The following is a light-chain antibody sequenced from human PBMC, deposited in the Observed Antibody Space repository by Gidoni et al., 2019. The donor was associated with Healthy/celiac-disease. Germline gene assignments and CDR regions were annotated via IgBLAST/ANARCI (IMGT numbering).Light chain of an antibody. CDR1: QSVSSY. J-gene: IGKJ4*01. CDR3: QQRSNWPLLT. V-gene: IGKV3-11*01. CDR2: DAS. Sequence: EIVLTQSPATLSLSPGERATLSCRASQSVSSYLAWYQQKPGQAPRLLIYDASTRATGIPARFSGSWSGTDFTLTISSLGPEDCAVYYCQQRSNWPLLTFGEGTKVEIK.